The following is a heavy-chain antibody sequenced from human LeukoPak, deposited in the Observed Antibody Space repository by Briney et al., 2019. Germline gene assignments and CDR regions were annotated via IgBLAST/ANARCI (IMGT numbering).Heavy chain of an antibody. V-gene: IGHV1-2*02. CDR3: ASGSPTYYYDSSGSAGGYYFDY. CDR1: GYTFIGYY. D-gene: IGHD3-22*01. J-gene: IGHJ4*02. CDR2: INPNSGGT. Sequence: ASVKVSCKASGYTFIGYYLHWVRQAPGQGLEWMGWINPNSGGTNFAQKFQGRVTMTRDTSINTAYMELSRLRSDDTAVYYCASGSPTYYYDSSGSAGGYYFDYWGQGTLVTVSS.